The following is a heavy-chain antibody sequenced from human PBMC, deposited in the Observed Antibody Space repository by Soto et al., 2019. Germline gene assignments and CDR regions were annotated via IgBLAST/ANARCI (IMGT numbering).Heavy chain of an antibody. Sequence: LGESLKISCKGSGYSFTSYWIGWVRQMPGKGLEWMGIIYPGDPDTRYSPSFQGQVTISADKSISTAYLQWSSLKASDTAMYYCATDSSSWYRAAFDIWGQGTMVTVSS. CDR3: ATDSSSWYRAAFDI. D-gene: IGHD6-13*01. CDR1: GYSFTSYW. CDR2: IYPGDPDT. V-gene: IGHV5-51*01. J-gene: IGHJ3*02.